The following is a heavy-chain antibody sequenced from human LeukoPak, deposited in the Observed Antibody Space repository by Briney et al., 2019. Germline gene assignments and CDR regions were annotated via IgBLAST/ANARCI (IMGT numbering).Heavy chain of an antibody. CDR3: AAGGEQWLVGYVY. CDR1: GGTFSSYA. D-gene: IGHD6-19*01. Sequence: SVKVSCKASGGTFSSYAISWVRQAPGQGLEWMGGIIPVFGTANYAQKFQGRVTITTDESTSTAYMELSSLRSEDTAVYYCAAGGEQWLVGYVYWGQGTLVTVSS. CDR2: IIPVFGTA. V-gene: IGHV1-69*05. J-gene: IGHJ4*02.